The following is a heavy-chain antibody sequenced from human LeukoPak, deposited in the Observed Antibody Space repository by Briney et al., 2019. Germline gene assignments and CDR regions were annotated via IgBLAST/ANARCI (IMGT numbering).Heavy chain of an antibody. CDR3: ARTYYDILTGYNPYFDY. CDR1: GFTFSSYS. Sequence: PGGSLRLSCAASGFTFSSYSINWVRQAPGKGLEWVSSITASSTAIYSADSVKGRFTISRDNAKNFLYLQMNSLRAEDTAVYYCARTYYDILTGYNPYFDYWGQGILVTVSS. J-gene: IGHJ4*02. CDR2: ITASSTAI. D-gene: IGHD3-9*01. V-gene: IGHV3-21*01.